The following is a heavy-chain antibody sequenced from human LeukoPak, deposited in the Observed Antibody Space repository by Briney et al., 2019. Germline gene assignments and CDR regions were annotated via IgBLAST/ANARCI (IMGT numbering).Heavy chain of an antibody. D-gene: IGHD2/OR15-2a*01. CDR1: GGSISSDNW. V-gene: IGHV4-4*02. Sequence: SETLSLTCAVYGGSISSDNWWGWVRQPPGKGLEWIGEIYHRGSTNYNPPLKRRVRLTVDKSKNPFFPNLSSFTAADPAVLYCASALPFQFVRWGQGTLVTVSS. CDR3: ASALPFQFVR. J-gene: IGHJ4*02. CDR2: IYHRGST.